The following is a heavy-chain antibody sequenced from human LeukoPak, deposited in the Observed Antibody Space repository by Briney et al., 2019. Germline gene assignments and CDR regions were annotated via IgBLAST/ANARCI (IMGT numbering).Heavy chain of an antibody. J-gene: IGHJ4*02. CDR3: ARDGSLYCSGGSCYGGY. D-gene: IGHD2-15*01. CDR1: GYTFTSYY. CDR2: INPSGGST. V-gene: IGHV1-46*01. Sequence: ASVKVSCKASGYTFTSYYMHWVRQAPGQGLEWMGIINPSGGSTSYAQKFQGRVTMTRDMSTTTVYMELSSLRSEDTAVYYCARDGSLYCSGGSCYGGYWGQGTLVTVSS.